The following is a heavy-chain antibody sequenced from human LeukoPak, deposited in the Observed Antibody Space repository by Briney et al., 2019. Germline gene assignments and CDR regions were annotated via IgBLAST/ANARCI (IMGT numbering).Heavy chain of an antibody. CDR1: GFTFSSYA. J-gene: IGHJ6*04. Sequence: PGGPLRLSCAASGFTFSSYAMSWVRQAPGKGLEWVSAISGSGGSTYYADSVKGRFTIYRDNPKNTLYLQMNSLRAEDTAVYYCAKDTPVAYYYDSSGYPGDVWGKGTTVTVSS. CDR3: AKDTPVAYYYDSSGYPGDV. CDR2: ISGSGGST. V-gene: IGHV3-23*01. D-gene: IGHD3-22*01.